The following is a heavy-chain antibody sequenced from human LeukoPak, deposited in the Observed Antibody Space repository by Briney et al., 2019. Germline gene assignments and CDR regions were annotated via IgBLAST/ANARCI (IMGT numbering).Heavy chain of an antibody. J-gene: IGHJ4*02. D-gene: IGHD4-17*01. Sequence: SVKVSCKASGGTFSSYAISWVRHAPGQGLEWMGRIIPILGIANYAQKFQGRVTITADKSTSTAYMELSSLRSEDTAVYYCARARRVDGDYVYYFDYWGQGTLVTVSS. CDR1: GGTFSSYA. CDR3: ARARRVDGDYVYYFDY. V-gene: IGHV1-69*04. CDR2: IIPILGIA.